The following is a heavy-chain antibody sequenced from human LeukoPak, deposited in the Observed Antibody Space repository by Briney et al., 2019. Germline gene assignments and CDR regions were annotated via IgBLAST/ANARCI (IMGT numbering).Heavy chain of an antibody. V-gene: IGHV1-2*02. Sequence: GASVKVSCKASGYTFTGYYMHWVRQAPGQGLEWMGWINPNSGGTNYAQKFQGRVTMTRDTSVSTAYMESSRLRSDDTAVYYCARGVATTNLPQYYYYMDVWGKGTTVTVSS. CDR2: INPNSGGT. CDR3: ARGVATTNLPQYYYYMDV. J-gene: IGHJ6*03. D-gene: IGHD5-12*01. CDR1: GYTFTGYY.